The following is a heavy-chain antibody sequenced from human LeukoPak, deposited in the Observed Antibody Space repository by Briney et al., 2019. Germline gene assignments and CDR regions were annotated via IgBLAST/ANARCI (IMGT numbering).Heavy chain of an antibody. D-gene: IGHD4-17*01. J-gene: IGHJ4*02. CDR3: ARHYSGDLYYFDY. V-gene: IGHV4-4*02. Sequence: GSLRLSCAASGFTFGSCWMNWVRQPPGKGLEWIGEIYHSGSTNYNPSLKSRVTISVDKSKNQFSLKLSSVTAADTAVYYCARHYSGDLYYFDYWGQGTLVTVSS. CDR2: IYHSGST. CDR1: GFTFGSCW.